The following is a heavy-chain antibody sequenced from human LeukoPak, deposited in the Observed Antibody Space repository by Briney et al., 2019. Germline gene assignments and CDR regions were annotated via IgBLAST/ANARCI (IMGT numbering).Heavy chain of an antibody. CDR2: ISGSGGST. J-gene: IGHJ4*02. CDR1: GFTFSSYA. CDR3: AKGYAIQDSSGYYYCHFDY. V-gene: IGHV3-23*01. D-gene: IGHD3-22*01. Sequence: GGSLRLSCAASGFTFSSYAMSWVRQAPGKGLEWVSAISGSGGSTYYADSVKGRFTISRDNSKNTLYLQMNSLRAEDTAVYYCAKGYAIQDSSGYYYCHFDYWGQGTLVTVSS.